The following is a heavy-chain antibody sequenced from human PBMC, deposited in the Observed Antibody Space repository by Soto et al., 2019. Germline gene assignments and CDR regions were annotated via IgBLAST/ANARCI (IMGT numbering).Heavy chain of an antibody. Sequence: VSGPTLVNPTQTLTLTCPFSGFSLSTSGVGVGWIRQPPGKALEWLALIYWDDDKRYSPSLKSRLTISKDTSKNQVDLVMTNMDPVDTATYYCARGSSWAAGFDPWGQGTLVTVSS. V-gene: IGHV2-5*02. D-gene: IGHD6-13*01. CDR2: IYWDDDK. J-gene: IGHJ5*02. CDR3: ARGSSWAAGFDP. CDR1: GFSLSTSGVG.